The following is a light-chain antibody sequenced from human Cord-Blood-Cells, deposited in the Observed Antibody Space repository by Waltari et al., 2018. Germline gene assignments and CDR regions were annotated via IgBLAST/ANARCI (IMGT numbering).Light chain of an antibody. CDR3: QQYNNWPLYT. CDR2: GAS. V-gene: IGKV3-15*01. CDR1: QSVSSN. Sequence: EIVMTQCPATRSVSPGERATLSCRANQSVSSNLAWYQQKPGQAPRLLIYGASTRATGIPARFSGSGSGTEFTLTINSLQSEDFAVYYCQQYNNWPLYTFGQGTKLEIK. J-gene: IGKJ2*01.